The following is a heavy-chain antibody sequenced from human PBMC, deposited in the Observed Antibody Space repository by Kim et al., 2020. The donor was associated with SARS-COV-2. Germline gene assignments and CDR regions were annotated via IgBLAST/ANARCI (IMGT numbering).Heavy chain of an antibody. V-gene: IGHV4-59*01. J-gene: IGHJ4*02. CDR3: ARSGPIGYCRGGSCEIDY. D-gene: IGHD2-15*01. Sequence: SETLSLTCTVSGGSISSYYWSWIRQPPGKGLEWIGNIDYSGSTNYNSSLKSRVTISVDTSKNQFSLKLSSATAADTAVYYCARSGPIGYCRGGSCEIDYWGQGTLVTVSS. CDR2: IDYSGST. CDR1: GGSISSYY.